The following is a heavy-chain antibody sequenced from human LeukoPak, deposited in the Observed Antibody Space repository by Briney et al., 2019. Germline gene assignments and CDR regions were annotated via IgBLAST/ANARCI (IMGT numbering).Heavy chain of an antibody. Sequence: GGSLRLSCAASGFTFSYYWMHWVRQAPGKGLVWVSRINSDGSSTTYADSVKGRFTISRDHAKNTLYLQMNSLRAEDTAVYYCARGAAVPDYWGQGTLVTVSS. D-gene: IGHD2-15*01. CDR1: GFTFSYYW. CDR3: ARGAAVPDY. CDR2: INSDGSST. J-gene: IGHJ4*02. V-gene: IGHV3-74*01.